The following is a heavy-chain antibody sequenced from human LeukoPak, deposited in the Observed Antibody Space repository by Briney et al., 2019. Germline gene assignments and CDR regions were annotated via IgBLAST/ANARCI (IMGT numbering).Heavy chain of an antibody. J-gene: IGHJ3*02. CDR3: ARRRSVGAYDAFDI. CDR1: GGTFSSYA. V-gene: IGHV1-69*05. Sequence: GASVKVSCKASGGTFSSYAISWVRQAPGQGLEWMGGIIPIFGTANYAQKFQGRVTMTRDMSTSTVYMELSSLRSEDTAVYYCARRRSVGAYDAFDIWGQGTMVTVSS. CDR2: IIPIFGTA. D-gene: IGHD1-26*01.